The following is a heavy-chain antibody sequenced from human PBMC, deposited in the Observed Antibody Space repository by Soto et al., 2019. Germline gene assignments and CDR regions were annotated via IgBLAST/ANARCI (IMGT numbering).Heavy chain of an antibody. V-gene: IGHV4-30-4*01. J-gene: IGHJ5*02. Sequence: PSETLSLTCTVSGGSISSGDYCWSWIRQPPGKGLEWIGYIYYSGSTYYNPSLKSRVTISVDTSKNQFSLKLSSVTAADTAVYYCASEYSSSTHPRGHWFDPWGQGTLVTVSS. CDR2: IYYSGST. D-gene: IGHD6-6*01. CDR3: ASEYSSSTHPRGHWFDP. CDR1: GGSISSGDYC.